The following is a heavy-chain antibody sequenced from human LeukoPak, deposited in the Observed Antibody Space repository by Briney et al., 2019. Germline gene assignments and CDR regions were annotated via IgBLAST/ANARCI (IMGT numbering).Heavy chain of an antibody. CDR3: ARQSTGSYYSPIDY. J-gene: IGHJ4*02. V-gene: IGHV1-18*01. Sequence: GASVKVSCTASGYTFTSYGISWVRQAPGQGLEWMGWVSTYNGNTKYAQNLQGRVTTTTDTSTSTAYMELRSLRSDDTAMYYRARQSTGSYYSPIDYWGQGTLVTVSS. D-gene: IGHD1-26*01. CDR2: VSTYNGNT. CDR1: GYTFTSYG.